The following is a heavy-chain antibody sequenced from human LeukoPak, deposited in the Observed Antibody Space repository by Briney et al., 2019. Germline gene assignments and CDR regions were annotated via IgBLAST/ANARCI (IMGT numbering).Heavy chain of an antibody. V-gene: IGHV3-7*01. CDR2: IKQDGSEK. CDR3: ASGRVTNHH. J-gene: IGHJ5*02. CDR1: GFTFSSSW. Sequence: PGGSLRLSCAASGFTFSSSWMSWVRQAPGKGLEWVANIKQDGSEKYYVDSVKGRFTISRDNAKSSLFLQMNSLRAEDTAVYYCASGRVTNHHWGQGTLVNVSS. D-gene: IGHD1-14*01.